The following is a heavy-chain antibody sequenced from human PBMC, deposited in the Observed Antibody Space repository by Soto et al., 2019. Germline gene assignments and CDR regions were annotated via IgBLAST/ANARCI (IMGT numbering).Heavy chain of an antibody. CDR2: ISHTATET. V-gene: IGHV3-30*10. CDR3: SRGGYVVSIDKGFEY. D-gene: IGHD3-22*01. Sequence: PGGSVRLSCAASGLRFSGYAFHWVRQAPGKGHEWVASISHTATETFYTYSVKGRFTISRDDSKKMVFLQMKSLGPADTAVYQYSRGGYVVSIDKGFEYCVQGT. J-gene: IGHJ4*01. CDR1: GLRFSGYA.